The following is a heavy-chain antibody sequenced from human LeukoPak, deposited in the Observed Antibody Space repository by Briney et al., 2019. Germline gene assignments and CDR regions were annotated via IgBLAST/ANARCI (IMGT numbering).Heavy chain of an antibody. D-gene: IGHD4-23*01. CDR2: FYHSGST. Sequence: PSETLSLTCAVSGGSISSGGYSWSWIRQPPGKGLEWIGYFYHSGSTYYNPSLKSRVTISVDRSKNQFSLKLSSVTAADTAVYYCARGGNLSPGFDPWGQGTLVTVSS. CDR1: GGSISSGGYS. J-gene: IGHJ5*02. V-gene: IGHV4-30-2*01. CDR3: ARGGNLSPGFDP.